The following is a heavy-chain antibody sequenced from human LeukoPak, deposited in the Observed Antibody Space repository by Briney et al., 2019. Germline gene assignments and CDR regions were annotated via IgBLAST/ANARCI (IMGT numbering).Heavy chain of an antibody. CDR1: GSTFSDYP. Sequence: PGGSLRLSCPASGSTFSDYPIGWARDAPGKGLEWVSSISISGTYTYYADSLKGRFTISRDTAKTSVFLQMNSLRSEDTAVYYCARGRGFCSGNRCSLNFDLWGQGALVTVSS. J-gene: IGHJ4*02. V-gene: IGHV3-21*01. D-gene: IGHD2-15*01. CDR3: ARGRGFCSGNRCSLNFDL. CDR2: ISISGTYT.